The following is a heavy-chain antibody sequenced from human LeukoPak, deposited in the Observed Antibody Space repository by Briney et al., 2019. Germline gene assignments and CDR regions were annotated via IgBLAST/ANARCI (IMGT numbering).Heavy chain of an antibody. V-gene: IGHV3-30*04. J-gene: IGHJ3*02. CDR3: ARAMATVTEISSFDI. Sequence: PGGSLRLSCAASGFTFSSYAIHWVRQAPGKGLEWVAVISFDGTHDFYADSVKGRFTISRNNAKNTLYQEMNSLRADDTAVYYCARAMATVTEISSFDIWGEGTMVTVSS. CDR1: GFTFSSYA. D-gene: IGHD4-17*01. CDR2: ISFDGTHD.